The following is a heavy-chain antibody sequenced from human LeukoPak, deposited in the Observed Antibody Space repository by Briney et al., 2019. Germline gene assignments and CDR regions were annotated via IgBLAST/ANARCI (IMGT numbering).Heavy chain of an antibody. J-gene: IGHJ4*02. CDR2: IYYSGST. Sequence: SETLSLTCTVSGGSISSYYWSWIRQPPGKGLEWIGYIYYSGSTNHNPSLKSRVTISVDTSKNQFSLKLSSVTTADTAVYYCARSWELSLLFDYWGQGTLVTVSS. CDR1: GGSISSYY. CDR3: ARSWELSLLFDY. V-gene: IGHV4-59*01. D-gene: IGHD1-26*01.